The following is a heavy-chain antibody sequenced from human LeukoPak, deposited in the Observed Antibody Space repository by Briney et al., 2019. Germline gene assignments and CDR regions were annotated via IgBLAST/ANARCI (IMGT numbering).Heavy chain of an antibody. CDR2: IRSSSSTI. D-gene: IGHD3-10*01. J-gene: IGHJ2*01. CDR1: GFTFSSYS. CDR3: ARTVRGVSTYFDL. Sequence: GGSLRLSCAASGFTFSSYSMNWVRLAPGKGLEWVSYIRSSSSTIYYADSVKGRFTISRDNAKNSVYLQMNSLRDEDTALYYCARTVRGVSTYFDLWGRGTLVTVCS. V-gene: IGHV3-48*02.